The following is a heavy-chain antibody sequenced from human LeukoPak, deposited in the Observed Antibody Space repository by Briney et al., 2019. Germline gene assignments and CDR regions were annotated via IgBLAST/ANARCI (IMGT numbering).Heavy chain of an antibody. V-gene: IGHV1-69*05. CDR3: AVGYCSSTSCFWFDP. CDR2: IIPIFDTA. Sequence: SVKVSCKASGGTFSSYAISWVRQAPGQGLEWMGGIIPIFDTANYAQKVQGRVTITTDESTRTAYMELSSLRSEDTAVYYCAVGYCSSTSCFWFDPWGQGTLVTVSS. CDR1: GGTFSSYA. J-gene: IGHJ5*02. D-gene: IGHD2-2*03.